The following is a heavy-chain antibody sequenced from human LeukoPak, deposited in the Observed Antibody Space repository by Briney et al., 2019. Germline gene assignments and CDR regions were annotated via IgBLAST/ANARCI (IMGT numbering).Heavy chain of an antibody. Sequence: PGGSLRLSCAASGFTFSSYWMHWVRQAPGKGLVWVSRINSAGSSTNYADSVEGRFTISRDNGKNTLYLQMNSLSAEDTAVYYCVRGGGHSYVSADLWGQGTLVTVSS. V-gene: IGHV3-74*01. J-gene: IGHJ5*02. CDR1: GFTFSSYW. CDR3: VRGGGHSYVSADL. CDR2: INSAGSST. D-gene: IGHD5-18*01.